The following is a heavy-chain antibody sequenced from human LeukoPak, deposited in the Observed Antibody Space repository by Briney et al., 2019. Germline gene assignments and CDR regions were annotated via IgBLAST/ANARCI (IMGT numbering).Heavy chain of an antibody. J-gene: IGHJ4*02. V-gene: IGHV4-39*01. CDR2: IYYSGST. CDR1: GASISSSSYY. Sequence: SETLSLTCTVSGASISSSSYYWGWIRQPPGKGLEWIGSIYYSGSTYYNPSLKSRVTISVDTSKNQFSLKLSSVTAADTAVYYCARGRGVSSGWYGRGDYWGQGTLVTVSS. CDR3: ARGRGVSSGWYGRGDY. D-gene: IGHD6-19*01.